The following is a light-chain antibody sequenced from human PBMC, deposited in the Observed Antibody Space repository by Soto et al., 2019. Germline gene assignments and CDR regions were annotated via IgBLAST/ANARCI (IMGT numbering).Light chain of an antibody. J-gene: IGLJ3*02. CDR2: EVS. CDR3: SSYTSSSPLV. V-gene: IGLV2-14*01. CDR1: SSDVGGYNY. Sequence: QSALTQPASVSGSPGQSITISCTGTSSDVGGYNYVSWYQQHPGKAPKLMIYEVSNRPSGFSNRFSGSKSGNTASLTISGPQPEDEADYYCSSYTSSSPLVFGGGTKLTVL.